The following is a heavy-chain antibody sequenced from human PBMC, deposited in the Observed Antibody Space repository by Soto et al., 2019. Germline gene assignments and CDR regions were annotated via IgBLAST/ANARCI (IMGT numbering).Heavy chain of an antibody. J-gene: IGHJ3*01. CDR2: FIPIIGGG. V-gene: IGHV1-69*01. D-gene: IGHD2-15*01. Sequence: QVQLVQSGAEVKKPGSSVKVSCKASGGTFRNLAINWVRQAPGQRLEWMGGFIPIIGGGINAQKFQGRVTITSDESTSTAYMELSSLKSEDTAMYFCARRSVSHSNAFDFWGQGTMVTVSS. CDR3: ARRSVSHSNAFDF. CDR1: GGTFRNLA.